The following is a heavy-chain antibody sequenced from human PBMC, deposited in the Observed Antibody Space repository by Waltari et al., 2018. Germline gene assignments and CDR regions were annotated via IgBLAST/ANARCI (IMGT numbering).Heavy chain of an antibody. Sequence: EEQLVESGGGVVRPGGSLRLSCAASGFPFDCSARAWVRQAPGKGLEWVSGINWDGSSTGYADSVKGRFTISRDNAKNSLHLHVNSLTAEDTAFYYCARVNSNYVNWFDPWGQGTLVIVSS. CDR1: GFPFDCSA. CDR3: ARVNSNYVNWFDP. CDR2: INWDGSST. V-gene: IGHV3-20*04. J-gene: IGHJ5*02. D-gene: IGHD4-4*01.